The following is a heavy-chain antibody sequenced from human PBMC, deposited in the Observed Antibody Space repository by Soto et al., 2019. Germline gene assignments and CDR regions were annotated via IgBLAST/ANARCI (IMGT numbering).Heavy chain of an antibody. J-gene: IGHJ6*02. CDR1: GFTFSSYA. CDR3: ARDPAPVLRYFDWHSQGHGMDV. CDR2: ISYDGSNK. Sequence: VGSLRVSCAASGFTFSSYAMHWVRQAPGKGLEWVAVISYDGSNKYYADSVKGRFTISRDNSKNTLYLQMNSLRAEDTAVYYCARDPAPVLRYFDWHSQGHGMDVWGQGTTVTVSS. V-gene: IGHV3-30-3*01. D-gene: IGHD3-9*01.